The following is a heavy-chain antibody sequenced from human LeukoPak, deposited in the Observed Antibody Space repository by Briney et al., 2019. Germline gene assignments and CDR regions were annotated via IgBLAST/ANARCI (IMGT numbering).Heavy chain of an antibody. D-gene: IGHD2-15*01. V-gene: IGHV4-34*01. CDR3: ARGRHVEGNCSGGSCYFHY. CDR1: GGSFSGYY. CDR2: INHSGST. Sequence: SETLSLTCAVYGGSFSGYYWSWIRQPPGKGLEWIGEINHSGSTNYNPSLKSQVTISVDTSKNQFSLKLSSVTAADTAVYYCARGRHVEGNCSGGSCYFHYWGQGTLVTVSS. J-gene: IGHJ4*02.